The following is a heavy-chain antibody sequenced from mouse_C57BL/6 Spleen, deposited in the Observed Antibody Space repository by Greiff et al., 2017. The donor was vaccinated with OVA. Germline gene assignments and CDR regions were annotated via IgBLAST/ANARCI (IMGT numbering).Heavy chain of an antibody. CDR1: GYTFTSYW. Sequence: QVQLKESGAELVRPGSSVKLSCKASGYTFTSYWMDWVKQRPGQGLEWIGNIYPSDSETHYNQKFKDKATLTVDKSSSTAYMQLSSLTSEDSAVYYCARRLDYGSRGFAYWGQGTLVTVSA. CDR2: IYPSDSET. V-gene: IGHV1-61*01. J-gene: IGHJ3*01. D-gene: IGHD1-1*01. CDR3: ARRLDYGSRGFAY.